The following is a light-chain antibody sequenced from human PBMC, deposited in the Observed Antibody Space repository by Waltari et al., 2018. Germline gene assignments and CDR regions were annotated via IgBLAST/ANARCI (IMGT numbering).Light chain of an antibody. CDR2: DAS. CDR1: QHVTTS. J-gene: IGKJ2*01. Sequence: DIQMTQSPSSLSAAVGDRVTITCQTTQHVTTSLSWFQQKPGKAPQLLIYDASTLQSGVPSRFSGSGSGTSFSFTITSLQPEDSATYYCQHYHTLPYTFGRGTKLQIK. V-gene: IGKV1-33*01. CDR3: QHYHTLPYT.